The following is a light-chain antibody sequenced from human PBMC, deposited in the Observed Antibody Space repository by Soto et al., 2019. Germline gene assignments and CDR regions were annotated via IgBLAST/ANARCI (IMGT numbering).Light chain of an antibody. CDR2: LESSGSY. V-gene: IGLV4-60*03. CDR3: ETWDISTRV. CDR1: SGHNNYI. Sequence: QSVLTQSSSASASLGSSVKLTCTLSSGHNNYIIAWHQQQPGKAPRYLMKLESSGSYNKGSGVPDRFSGASSGADRYLTISNLQSEDEADYYCETWDISTRVFGGGTTLTVL. J-gene: IGLJ2*01.